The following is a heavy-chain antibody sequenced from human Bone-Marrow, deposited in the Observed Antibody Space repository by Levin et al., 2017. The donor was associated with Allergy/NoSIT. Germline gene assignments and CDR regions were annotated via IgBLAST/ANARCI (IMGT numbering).Heavy chain of an antibody. J-gene: IGHJ4*02. CDR2: IYYSGST. D-gene: IGHD4-17*01. Sequence: SETLSLTCTVSGGSISTFYWSWIRQPPGKGLEWIGYIYYSGSTNYNPSLKSRVTISVDTSKNQFSLKLTSVTAADTAVYYCARGGTVTSVSYWGQGTLVTVSS. CDR1: GGSISTFY. CDR3: ARGGTVTSVSY. V-gene: IGHV4-59*01.